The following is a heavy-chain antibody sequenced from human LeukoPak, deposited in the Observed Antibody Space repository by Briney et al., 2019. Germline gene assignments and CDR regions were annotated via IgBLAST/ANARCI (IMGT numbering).Heavy chain of an antibody. CDR3: ARAPRITIFGVRYYFDY. V-gene: IGHV1-18*01. Sequence: ASVKVSCKASGYTFTSYGISWVRQAPGQGLEWMGWISAYNGNTNYAQKLQGRVTMTTDTSTGTAYMELRSLRSDDTAVYYCARAPRITIFGVRYYFDYWGQGTLVTVSS. CDR2: ISAYNGNT. CDR1: GYTFTSYG. J-gene: IGHJ4*02. D-gene: IGHD3-3*01.